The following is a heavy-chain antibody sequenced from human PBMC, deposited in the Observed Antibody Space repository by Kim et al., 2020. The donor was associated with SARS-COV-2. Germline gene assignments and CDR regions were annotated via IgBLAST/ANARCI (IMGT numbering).Heavy chain of an antibody. CDR3: AREGSGSYNWLDP. CDR2: INGGNGNT. D-gene: IGHD3-10*01. J-gene: IGHJ5*02. V-gene: IGHV1-3*01. CDR1: GYTSDTFS. Sequence: ASVKVSCKASGYTSDTFSLYWVRQAPGQRFEWMGWINGGNGNTRYSQNFQGRLTITRDTSATTAYMELSSLTSKDTAVYFCAREGSGSYNWLDPWGQGTL.